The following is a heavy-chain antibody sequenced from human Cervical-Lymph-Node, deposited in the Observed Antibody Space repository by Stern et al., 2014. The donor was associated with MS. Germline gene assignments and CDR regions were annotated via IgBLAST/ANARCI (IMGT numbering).Heavy chain of an antibody. Sequence: QVQLVQSGSELKKPGASVQVSCKASGYTFTTYAMNWVRQAPGQGLEWMGWIDTSTGNPTYAQGFTGRIVFSLDASVGTAYLQISSLKAEDTAVYYCARDAGHLNGFDPWGQGTLVTVSS. CDR2: IDTSTGNP. CDR3: ARDAGHLNGFDP. V-gene: IGHV7-4-1*02. J-gene: IGHJ5*02. CDR1: GYTFTTYA. D-gene: IGHD1-14*01.